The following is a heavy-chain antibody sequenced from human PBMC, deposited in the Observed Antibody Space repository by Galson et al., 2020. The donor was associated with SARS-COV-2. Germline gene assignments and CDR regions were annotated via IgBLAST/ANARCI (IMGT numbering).Heavy chain of an antibody. Sequence: GGSLRLSCAASGFTFSSYAMHWVRQAPGKGLEWVAVISYDGSNKYYADSVKDRFTISRDNSKNTLYLQMNSLRAEDTAVYYCAREGLNYYDSSGYYSADAFDIWGQGTMVTVSS. CDR3: AREGLNYYDSSGYYSADAFDI. CDR1: GFTFSSYA. D-gene: IGHD3-22*01. CDR2: ISYDGSNK. J-gene: IGHJ3*02. V-gene: IGHV3-30*01.